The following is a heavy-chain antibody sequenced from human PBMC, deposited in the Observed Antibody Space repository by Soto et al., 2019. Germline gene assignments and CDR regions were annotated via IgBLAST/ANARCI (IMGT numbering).Heavy chain of an antibody. Sequence: GESLKISCKGSGYSFTNYWIGWVRQMPGKGLEWMGIIYPGDSDTRYSPSFQGQVTISADKSITTAYLQWSSLKASDTAIYYCARCASSGSLDWFDPWGQGTLVTVSS. CDR2: IYPGDSDT. CDR1: GYSFTNYW. V-gene: IGHV5-51*01. D-gene: IGHD1-26*01. J-gene: IGHJ5*02. CDR3: ARCASSGSLDWFDP.